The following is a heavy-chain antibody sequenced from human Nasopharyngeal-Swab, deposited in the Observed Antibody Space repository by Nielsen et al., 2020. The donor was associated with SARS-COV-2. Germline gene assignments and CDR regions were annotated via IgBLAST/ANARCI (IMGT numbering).Heavy chain of an antibody. CDR3: ARGNSYGYDY. Sequence: WVRQAPGQGPEWMGGIIPIFGTANYAQKFQGRVTITADKSTGTAYMELSSLRSEDTAVYYCARGNSYGYDYWGQGILVTVSS. J-gene: IGHJ4*02. D-gene: IGHD5-18*01. V-gene: IGHV1-69*06. CDR2: IIPIFGTA.